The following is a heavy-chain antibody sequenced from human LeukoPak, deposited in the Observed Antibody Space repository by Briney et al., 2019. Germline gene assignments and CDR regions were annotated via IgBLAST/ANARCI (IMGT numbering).Heavy chain of an antibody. CDR2: IYYSGSA. CDR3: ARLGGWFDP. J-gene: IGHJ5*02. CDR1: GGSISSYY. D-gene: IGHD3-16*01. V-gene: IGHV4-59*01. Sequence: SETLSLTCTVSGGSISSYYWSWIRQPPGKGLEWIGYIYYSGSAYYNPSLKSRITISVDTSKNQFSLKLSSVTAADTAVYYCARLGGWFDPWGQGTLVTVSS.